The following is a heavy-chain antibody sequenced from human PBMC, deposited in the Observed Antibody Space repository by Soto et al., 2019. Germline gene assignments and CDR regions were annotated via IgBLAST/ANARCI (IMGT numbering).Heavy chain of an antibody. CDR3: ARVGGGLASLGYYGMDV. CDR2: VSAYNGDK. V-gene: IGHV1-18*01. CDR1: GYTFINYG. D-gene: IGHD3-10*01. Sequence: ASVKVSCKASGYTFINYGVSWLRQAPGQGLEWMGWVSAYNGDKKYAQNVQGRVTLTTDTSTSTAYMELGRLKSDDTAVYYCARVGGGLASLGYYGMDVWGQGTTVTVSS. J-gene: IGHJ6*02.